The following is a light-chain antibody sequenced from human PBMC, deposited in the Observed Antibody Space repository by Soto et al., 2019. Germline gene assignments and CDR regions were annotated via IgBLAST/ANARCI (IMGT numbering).Light chain of an antibody. Sequence: QSVLTQPPSVSGAPGQRVTISCTGGSSNIGAGNDAQWYQQLPGTAPKLLIFGNNNRPSGVPDRFSGSKSGTSASLAISGLQAEDEADYSCQSYDSSLRGYVFGTGTKVTVL. CDR3: QSYDSSLRGYV. CDR1: SSNIGAGND. CDR2: GNN. J-gene: IGLJ1*01. V-gene: IGLV1-40*01.